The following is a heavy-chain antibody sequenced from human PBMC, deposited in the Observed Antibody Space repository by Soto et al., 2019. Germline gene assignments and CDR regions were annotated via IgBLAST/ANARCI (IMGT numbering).Heavy chain of an antibody. Sequence: SETLSLTDTVEKGYLTNYFCSWIRQPPGKGLEWIGEIIHTGSTNYNPSLESRLTMSLDTSKNRFSLDLTSVTAADTAVYFCARGRYCSGGICYPQMFDYWGQGTLVTVSS. V-gene: IGHV4-34*12. CDR2: IIHTGST. D-gene: IGHD2-15*01. CDR1: KGYLTNYF. CDR3: ARGRYCSGGICYPQMFDY. J-gene: IGHJ4*02.